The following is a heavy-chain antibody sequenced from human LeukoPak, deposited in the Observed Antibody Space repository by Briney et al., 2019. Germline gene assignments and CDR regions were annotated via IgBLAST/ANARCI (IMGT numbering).Heavy chain of an antibody. Sequence: PGGSLRLSCAASGFTFSSYSMNWVRQAPGKGLEWVSSITSGETYIYYADSVKGRFSISRDNAKNSLYLQMNSLRAEDTAVYYCARDLLGWELHYFDYWGQGTLVTVSS. D-gene: IGHD1-26*01. CDR2: ITSGETYI. V-gene: IGHV3-21*01. J-gene: IGHJ4*02. CDR1: GFTFSSYS. CDR3: ARDLLGWELHYFDY.